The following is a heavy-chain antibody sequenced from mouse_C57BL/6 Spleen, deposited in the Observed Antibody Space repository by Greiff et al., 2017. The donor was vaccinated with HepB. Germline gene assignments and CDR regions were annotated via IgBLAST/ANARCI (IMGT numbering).Heavy chain of an antibody. CDR2: INPSNGGT. CDR3: AKGGFITPVVATGHYFDY. Sequence: QVQLQQPGTELVKPGASVKLSCKASGYTFTSYWMHWVKQRPGQGLEWIGNINPSNGGTNYNEKFKSKATLTVDKSSSTAYMQLSSLTSEDSAVYYCAKGGFITPVVATGHYFDYWGQGTTLTVSS. CDR1: GYTFTSYW. V-gene: IGHV1-53*01. D-gene: IGHD1-1*01. J-gene: IGHJ2*01.